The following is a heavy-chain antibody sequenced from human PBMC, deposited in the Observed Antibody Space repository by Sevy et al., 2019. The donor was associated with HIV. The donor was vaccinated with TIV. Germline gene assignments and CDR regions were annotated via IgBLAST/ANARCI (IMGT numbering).Heavy chain of an antibody. Sequence: GGALRLSCAASGFTFSNYWMSWVRQAPGKGLEWVANIKRDGSEKYYVASVKGRFTISRDNAKNSLYLQMNRLRAEDTAVYYCARDCSSTRCLWGMDVWGQGTTVTVSS. J-gene: IGHJ6*02. CDR1: GFTFSNYW. V-gene: IGHV3-7*03. CDR3: ARDCSSTRCLWGMDV. D-gene: IGHD2-2*01. CDR2: IKRDGSEK.